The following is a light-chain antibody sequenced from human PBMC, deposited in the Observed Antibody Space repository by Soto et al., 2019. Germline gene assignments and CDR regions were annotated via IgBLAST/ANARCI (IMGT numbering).Light chain of an antibody. CDR1: QSVSSN. V-gene: IGKV3-15*01. J-gene: IGKJ2*01. Sequence: EIVMTQSPATLSVSPGERATLSCRASQSVSSNLAWYQQKPGQAPRLLIYGASTRATCIPARFSGSGSGTEFTLTISSLQSEDFAVYYCQQYNNWPPMYTLGQGTKVEIK. CDR2: GAS. CDR3: QQYNNWPPMYT.